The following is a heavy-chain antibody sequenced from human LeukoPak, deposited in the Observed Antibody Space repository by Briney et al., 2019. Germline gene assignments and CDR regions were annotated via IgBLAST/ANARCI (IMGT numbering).Heavy chain of an antibody. CDR3: ARDEGGGAMVRGVTAYYYGMDV. D-gene: IGHD3-10*01. CDR1: GYTFTSYG. CDR2: ISAYNGNT. V-gene: IGHV1-18*04. J-gene: IGHJ6*04. Sequence: ASVKVSCKASGYTFTSYGISWVRQAPGQGLEWMGWISAYNGNTNYAQKLQGIVTMTTDTSTSTAYMELRSLRSDDTAVYYCARDEGGGAMVRGVTAYYYGMDVWGKGTTVTVSS.